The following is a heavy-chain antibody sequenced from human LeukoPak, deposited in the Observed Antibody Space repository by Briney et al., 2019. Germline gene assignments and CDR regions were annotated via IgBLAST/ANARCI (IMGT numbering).Heavy chain of an antibody. Sequence: GRSLRLSCAASGFTFSSYGMHWVRQAPGKGLEWVAVISYDGSNQYYADSVKGRFTISRDNSKNTLYLQMNSLKTEDTAVYYCAKRGYSSGYYVIDYWGQGTLVTVSS. CDR2: ISYDGSNQ. CDR1: GFTFSSYG. D-gene: IGHD6-19*01. V-gene: IGHV3-30*18. J-gene: IGHJ4*02. CDR3: AKRGYSSGYYVIDY.